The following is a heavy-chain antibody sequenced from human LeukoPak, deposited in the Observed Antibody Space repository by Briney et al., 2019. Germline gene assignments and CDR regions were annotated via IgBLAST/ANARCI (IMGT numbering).Heavy chain of an antibody. D-gene: IGHD3-22*01. V-gene: IGHV4-4*07. J-gene: IGHJ4*02. CDR3: ARANYDGSDY. CDR1: GGSLSSYY. Sequence: KPSETLSLTCTVSGGSLSSYYWSCIRQPAGKGLEWIGRIYTSGTTNYNPSLKSRVTMSVDTSKNQFSLKMRSVTAADTAVYYCARANYDGSDYWGQGTLVTVSS. CDR2: IYTSGTT.